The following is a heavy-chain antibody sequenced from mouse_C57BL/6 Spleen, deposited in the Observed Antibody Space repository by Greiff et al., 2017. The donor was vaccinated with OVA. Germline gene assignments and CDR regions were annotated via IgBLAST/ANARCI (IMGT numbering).Heavy chain of an antibody. CDR3: ARGDGNYEVDY. J-gene: IGHJ2*01. D-gene: IGHD2-1*01. CDR2: INPSSGYT. V-gene: IGHV1-7*01. Sequence: QVQLKESGAELAKPGASVKLSCKASGYTFTSYWMHWVKQRPGQGLEWIGYINPSSGYTKYNQKFQDKATLTADKSSSTAYMQLSSLTYDDSAVYYCARGDGNYEVDYWGQGTTLTVSS. CDR1: GYTFTSYW.